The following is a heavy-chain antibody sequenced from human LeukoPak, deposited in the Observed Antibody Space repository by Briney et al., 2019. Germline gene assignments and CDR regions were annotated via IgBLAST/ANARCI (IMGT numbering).Heavy chain of an antibody. J-gene: IGHJ3*02. CDR1: GFTFSSYG. CDR2: TSYDGSKK. CDR3: AKGFSSGPWDACDI. V-gene: IGHV3-30*18. D-gene: IGHD3-22*01. Sequence: GGSLRLSCAASGFTFSSYGMHWVRQAPGKGLEWVAVTSYDGSKKYYADSVKGRFTISRDSSKNMLYLQMNSLRVEDTAVYYCAKGFSSGPWDACDIWGQGTMVTVSS.